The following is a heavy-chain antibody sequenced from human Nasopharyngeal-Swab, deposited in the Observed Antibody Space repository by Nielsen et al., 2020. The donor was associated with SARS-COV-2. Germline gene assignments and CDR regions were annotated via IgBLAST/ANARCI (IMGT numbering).Heavy chain of an antibody. Sequence: CQAPGKGLEWIGEINHSGSTNYNPSLKSRVTISVDTSKNKFSLKLSSVTAADTAVYYCARGYGDYDYWGQGTLVTVSS. CDR2: INHSGST. V-gene: IGHV4-34*01. D-gene: IGHD4-17*01. CDR3: ARGYGDYDY. J-gene: IGHJ4*02.